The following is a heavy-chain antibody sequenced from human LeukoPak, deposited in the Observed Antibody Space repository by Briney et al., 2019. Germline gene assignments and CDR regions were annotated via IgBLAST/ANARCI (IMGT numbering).Heavy chain of an antibody. CDR2: IHTSGST. D-gene: IGHD3-10*01. V-gene: IGHV4-4*07. CDR1: GGSISSYY. J-gene: IGHJ1*01. Sequence: SETLSLTCTVSGGSISSYYWSWIRQPAGKGLEWIGRIHTSGSTKYNPSLKSRVTISIESSKNQISLRLTSVTATDTAMYYCATQTGSGLFTLPGGQGTLVTVSS. CDR3: ATQTGSGLFTLP.